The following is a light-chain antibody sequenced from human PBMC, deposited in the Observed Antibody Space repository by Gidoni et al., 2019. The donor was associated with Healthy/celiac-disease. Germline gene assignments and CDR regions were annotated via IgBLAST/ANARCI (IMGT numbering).Light chain of an antibody. CDR3: QQYGSSPRT. Sequence: EIVLTQSPGTLSLSPGERATLSCRASQSVSSSYLAGYQQKPGQAPRLLIYGASSRATGIPDRFSGSGSGTDFTLTISRLEPEDFAVYYCQQYGSSPRTFXPXTKVDIK. CDR1: QSVSSSY. V-gene: IGKV3-20*01. CDR2: GAS. J-gene: IGKJ3*01.